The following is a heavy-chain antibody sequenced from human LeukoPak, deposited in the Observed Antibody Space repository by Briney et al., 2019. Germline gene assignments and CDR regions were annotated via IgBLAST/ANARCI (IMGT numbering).Heavy chain of an antibody. CDR1: GGSISSGGYS. CDR3: ARWKWELQYFDY. CDR2: IYHSGST. D-gene: IGHD1-26*01. Sequence: SETLSLTCAVSGGSISSGGYSWSWIRQPPGKGLEWIGYIYHSGSTYYNPSLKSRVTISVDRSKNQFSLKPSSVTAADTAVYYCARWKWELQYFDYWGQGTLVTVSS. V-gene: IGHV4-30-2*01. J-gene: IGHJ4*02.